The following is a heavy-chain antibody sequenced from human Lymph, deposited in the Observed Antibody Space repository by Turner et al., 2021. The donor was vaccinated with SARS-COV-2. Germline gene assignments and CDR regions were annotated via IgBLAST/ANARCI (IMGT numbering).Heavy chain of an antibody. V-gene: IGHV1-69*12. J-gene: IGHJ4*02. CDR1: GGTFSSSA. CDR2: IIPICGTA. Sequence: QVKLVQSGAEVKKPGYSVKVSCKASGGTFSSSAISWVRQAPGQGLEWMGGIIPICGTANYAQRFQGRVTITADESTSTAYMELRSLRSEDTAVYYCARGAAYCSGGSCYRKGFDYWGQGTPVTVSS. CDR3: ARGAAYCSGGSCYRKGFDY. D-gene: IGHD2-15*01.